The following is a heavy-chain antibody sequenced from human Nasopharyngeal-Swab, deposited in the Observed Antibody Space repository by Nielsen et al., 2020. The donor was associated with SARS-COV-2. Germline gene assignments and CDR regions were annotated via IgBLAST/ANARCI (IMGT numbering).Heavy chain of an antibody. D-gene: IGHD4-23*01. CDR1: GGSIGSSSYY. J-gene: IGHJ4*02. CDR2: IYYSGST. V-gene: IGHV4-39*01. CDR3: ARRGSVGDY. Sequence: SETLSLTCTVSGGSIGSSSYYWGWISQPPGKGLEWIGSIYYSGSTYYNPPLKSRVTISVDTSKNQFSLKLSSVTAADTAVYYCARRGSVGDYWGQGTLVTVSP.